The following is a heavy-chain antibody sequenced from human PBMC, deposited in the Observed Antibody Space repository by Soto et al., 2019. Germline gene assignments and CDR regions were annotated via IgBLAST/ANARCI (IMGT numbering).Heavy chain of an antibody. CDR1: GGTFSSYA. Sequence: QVQLVQSGAEVKKPGSSVKVSCKASGGTFSSYAISWVRQAPGQGLEWMGGIIPIFGTANYAQKFQGRVTITAYESAGTAYMGMSSLRSEETAVYCCARGGGGVLRVDASFDYWGQGTLVTVSS. J-gene: IGHJ4*02. CDR3: ARGGGGVLRVDASFDY. D-gene: IGHD2-8*01. V-gene: IGHV1-69*12. CDR2: IIPIFGTA.